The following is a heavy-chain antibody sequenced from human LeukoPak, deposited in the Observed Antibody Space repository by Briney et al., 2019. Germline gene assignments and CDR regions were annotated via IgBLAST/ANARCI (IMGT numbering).Heavy chain of an antibody. J-gene: IGHJ4*02. CDR2: ISADGGSA. V-gene: IGHV3-43*02. CDR1: GLNFRESA. Sequence: PGGSLRLSCVASGLNFRESAMHWVRQAPGKGLEWVSLISADGGSAFSADSVKGRFSISRDNSKNSLYLQMDSLRSEDTAMYYCAKESGKFDYWGQGTLVVVSS. CDR3: AKESGKFDY.